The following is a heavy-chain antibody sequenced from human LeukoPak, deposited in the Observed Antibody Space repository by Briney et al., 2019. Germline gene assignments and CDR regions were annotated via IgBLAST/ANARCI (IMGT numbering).Heavy chain of an antibody. CDR2: MNPNSGNT. CDR3: ARTSDVLRYFDWPS. J-gene: IGHJ4*02. D-gene: IGHD3-9*01. CDR1: GYTFTGYY. V-gene: IGHV1-8*02. Sequence: GASVKVSCKASGYTFTGYYMHWVRQAPGQGLEWMGWMNPNSGNTGYAQKFQGRVTMTRNTSISTAYMELSSLRSEDTAVYYCARTSDVLRYFDWPSWGQGTLVTVSS.